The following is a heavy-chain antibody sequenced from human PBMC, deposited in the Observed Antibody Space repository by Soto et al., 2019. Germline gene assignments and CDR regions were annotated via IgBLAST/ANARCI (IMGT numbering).Heavy chain of an antibody. V-gene: IGHV1-69*13. CDR3: AIGAMANFDY. D-gene: IGHD5-18*01. J-gene: IGHJ4*02. CDR2: FIAMLGTP. CDR1: GGTFGSQG. Sequence: SVKVSCKASGGTFGSQGIAWVRQAPGQGLEWMGGFIAMLGTPTYAKKVQGRATISADESLTSSYLELRSLRSEDTGVYFCAIGAMANFDYWGQGTVVTV.